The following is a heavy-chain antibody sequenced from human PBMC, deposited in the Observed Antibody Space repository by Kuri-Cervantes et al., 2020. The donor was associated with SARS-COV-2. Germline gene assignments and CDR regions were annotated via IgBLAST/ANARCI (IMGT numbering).Heavy chain of an antibody. CDR3: ARADFWSGLFDS. Sequence: LSLTCAASGFTFTDYYMSWIRLTPGKGLEWVSYITGSGSAVYYAESVKGRFTISRDNAKNSLYLQMNSLRAEDTAVYYCARADFWSGLFDSWGQGTLVTVSS. V-gene: IGHV3-11*04. D-gene: IGHD3-3*01. CDR1: GFTFTDYY. J-gene: IGHJ4*02. CDR2: ITGSGSAV.